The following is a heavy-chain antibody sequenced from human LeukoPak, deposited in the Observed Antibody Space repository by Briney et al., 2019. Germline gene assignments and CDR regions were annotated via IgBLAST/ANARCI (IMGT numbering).Heavy chain of an antibody. V-gene: IGHV3-20*04. CDR2: INWSGVST. J-gene: IGHJ2*01. CDR1: GFSFDDYA. D-gene: IGHD5-18*01. CDR3: AKGKDTLNPYWYFDV. Sequence: EGSLRLSCAASGFSFDDYAMSWVRQAPGKGLEWVSGINWSGVSTGYADSVKGRFTISRDNTKNSLFLQLNSLRAEDTAFYYCAKGKDTLNPYWYFDVWGRGTLVSVSS.